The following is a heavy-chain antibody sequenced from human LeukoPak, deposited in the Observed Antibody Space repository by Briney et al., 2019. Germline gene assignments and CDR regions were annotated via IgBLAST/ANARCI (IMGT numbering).Heavy chain of an antibody. CDR2: ISGSGGST. CDR1: GFTFSSYA. CDR3: AKEITMIVVAPDGYFDY. J-gene: IGHJ4*02. V-gene: IGHV3-23*01. D-gene: IGHD3-22*01. Sequence: GGSLRLSCAASGFTFSSYAMSWVRQAPGKGLEWVSAISGSGGSTYYADSVKGRFTISRDNSKNTLYLQMNSLRAEDTAVYYCAKEITMIVVAPDGYFDYWGQGTLVTVSS.